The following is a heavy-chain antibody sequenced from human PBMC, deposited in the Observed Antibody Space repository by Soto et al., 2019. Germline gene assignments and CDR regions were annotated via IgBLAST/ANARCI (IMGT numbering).Heavy chain of an antibody. CDR1: GFTFSSYE. CDR3: ARDVIDLFGMDV. Sequence: PGGSLRLSCAASGFTFSSYEMNRVRQAPGKGLEWVSYISSSGSTIYYADSVKGRFTISRDNAKNSLYLQMNSLRAEDTAVYYCARDVIDLFGMDVWGQGTTVTVSS. CDR2: ISSSGSTI. J-gene: IGHJ6*02. V-gene: IGHV3-48*03.